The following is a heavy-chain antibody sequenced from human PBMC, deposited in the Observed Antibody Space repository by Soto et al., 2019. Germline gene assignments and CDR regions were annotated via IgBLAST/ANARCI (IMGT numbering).Heavy chain of an antibody. D-gene: IGHD6-19*01. CDR2: ISGSGGST. Sequence: EVQLLESGGGLVQPGGSLRLSCAASGFTFSSNAMSWVRQARGKGLEWVSAISGSGGSTYYADSVKGRFTISRDKSKNTLYLQMNSLRAEDTAGYYCAKEGENSSGWANFDFWGQGTLVTVSS. J-gene: IGHJ4*02. CDR3: AKEGENSSGWANFDF. V-gene: IGHV3-23*01. CDR1: GFTFSSNA.